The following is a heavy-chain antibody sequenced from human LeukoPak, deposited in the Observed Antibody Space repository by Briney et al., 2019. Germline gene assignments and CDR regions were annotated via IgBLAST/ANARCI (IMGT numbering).Heavy chain of an antibody. Sequence: HPGGSLSLSCVASGLTFSSYAMRWVRQVPGRGLEWVSAISGSGGSTYYADSVKGRFTISRDNPKNTLYLQMNSLRAEDTAVYYCANEESDLGYFDYWGQGTLVTVSS. D-gene: IGHD1-26*01. V-gene: IGHV3-23*01. CDR2: ISGSGGST. CDR1: GLTFSSYA. CDR3: ANEESDLGYFDY. J-gene: IGHJ4*02.